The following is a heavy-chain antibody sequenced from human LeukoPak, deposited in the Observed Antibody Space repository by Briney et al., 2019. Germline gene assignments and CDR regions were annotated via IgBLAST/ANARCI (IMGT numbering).Heavy chain of an antibody. CDR3: ARGLASSGYYRDREY. CDR1: GYTFTGYY. V-gene: IGHV1-2*06. CDR2: INPNSGGT. J-gene: IGHJ4*02. D-gene: IGHD3-22*01. Sequence: ASVKVSCKASGYTFTGYYMHWVRQAPGQGLEWMGRINPNSGGTNYAQKFQGRVAMTRDTSISTAYMELSRLRSDDTAAYYCARGLASSGYYRDREYWGQGTLVTVSS.